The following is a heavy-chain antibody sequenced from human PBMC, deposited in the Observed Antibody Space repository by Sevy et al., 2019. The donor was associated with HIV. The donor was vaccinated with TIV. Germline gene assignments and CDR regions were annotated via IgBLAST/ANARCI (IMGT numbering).Heavy chain of an antibody. J-gene: IGHJ4*02. V-gene: IGHV3-33*01. CDR3: ARGGYYYDNAAYYALDS. Sequence: GSLRVSCAATGFTFSNYAMHWVRQAPGKGMEWVAIIWSDGAYQYHGDSVKGRFTISRDNSKNTLYLQMNNVRVEDTAVYYCARGGYYYDNAAYYALDSWGQGTLVTVSS. CDR1: GFTFSNYA. CDR2: IWSDGAYQ. D-gene: IGHD3-22*01.